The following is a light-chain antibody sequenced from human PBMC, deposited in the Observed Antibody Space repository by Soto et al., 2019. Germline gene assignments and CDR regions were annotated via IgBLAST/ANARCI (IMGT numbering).Light chain of an antibody. CDR1: QSISTW. J-gene: IGKJ2*01. CDR2: EAS. CDR3: QKVKDRFPYT. V-gene: IGKV1-5*03. Sequence: DIQMTQSPSTLSASVGDRVTITCRASQSISTWLAWYQQKPGTAPKLLIYEASTLESGVPSRFSGSRSGTEFPLNVRSLQPDGFSNYYCQKVKDRFPYTFGPGTKPEIK.